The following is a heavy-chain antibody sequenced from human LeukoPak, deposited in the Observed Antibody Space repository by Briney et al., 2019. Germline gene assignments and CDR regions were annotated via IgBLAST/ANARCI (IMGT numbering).Heavy chain of an antibody. CDR2: ISYDGSNK. CDR1: GFIFSSYG. CDR3: AQGAPRFRYYYGMDV. D-gene: IGHD3-16*01. Sequence: GGSLRLSCAASGFIFSSYGMHWVRQAPGKGLEWVAVISYDGSNKYYADSVKGRFTISRDNSKNTLYLQMNSLRAEDTAVYYCAQGAPRFRYYYGMDVWGQGTTVTVSS. J-gene: IGHJ6*02. V-gene: IGHV3-30*03.